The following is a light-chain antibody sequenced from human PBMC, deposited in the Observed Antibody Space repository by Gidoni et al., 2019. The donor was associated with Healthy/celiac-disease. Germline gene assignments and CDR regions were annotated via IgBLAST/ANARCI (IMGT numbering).Light chain of an antibody. CDR1: QDISND. V-gene: IGKV1-33*01. CDR3: QQYDNLPLT. CDR2: AAS. J-gene: IGKJ1*01. Sequence: DIQMTQSPSSLSASVGDRVTITCQASQDISNDLNWYQQKPGKAPKLLIYAASNLETGVPSRFSGSGSGTDFTLTISSLQPEDIATYSCQQYDNLPLTFGQGTKLEIK.